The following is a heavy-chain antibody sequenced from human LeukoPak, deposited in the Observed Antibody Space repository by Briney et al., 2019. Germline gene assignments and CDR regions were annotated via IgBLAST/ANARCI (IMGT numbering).Heavy chain of an antibody. Sequence: PGGSLRLSCAASGFPFSSYSMIWVRQAPGEGLEWVSYISSSSSYIYNEASGKGRFTISRANAQHPLYLQMNSLRAEDTAVYYCARDPSLYYYDSSGYYGGDDYWGQGTLVTVSS. CDR2: ISSSSSYI. V-gene: IGHV3-21*01. D-gene: IGHD3-22*01. CDR3: ARDPSLYYYDSSGYYGGDDY. CDR1: GFPFSSYS. J-gene: IGHJ4*02.